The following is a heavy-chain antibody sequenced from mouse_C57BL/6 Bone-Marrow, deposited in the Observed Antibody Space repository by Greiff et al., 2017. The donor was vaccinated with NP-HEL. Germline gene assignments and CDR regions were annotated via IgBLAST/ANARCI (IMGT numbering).Heavy chain of an antibody. CDR2: IYPGDGDT. D-gene: IGHD2-3*01. Sequence: QVQLQQSGPELVKPGASVKISCKASGYAFSSSWMNWVKQRPGKGLEWIGRIYPGDGDTNYNGKFKGKASLTADKSSSTAYMQLNSLRSEDSAVYFCARENGYDYVDYWGQGTTLTVSS. J-gene: IGHJ2*01. CDR3: ARENGYDYVDY. V-gene: IGHV1-82*01. CDR1: GYAFSSSW.